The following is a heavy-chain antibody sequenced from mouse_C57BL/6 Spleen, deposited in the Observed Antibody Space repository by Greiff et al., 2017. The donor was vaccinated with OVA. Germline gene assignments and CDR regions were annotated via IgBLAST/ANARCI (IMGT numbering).Heavy chain of an antibody. CDR2: IWRDGST. D-gene: IGHD1-1*01. J-gene: IGHJ1*03. CDR3: ARHYYGSSYWYFDV. CDR1: GFSLTSYG. Sequence: VQRVESGPGLVAPSQSLSITCTVSGFSLTSYGVHWVRQPPGKGLEWLVVIWRDGSTTYTSALKSRLSISKDNSKSQVFLKMNSLQTDDTAMYDWARHYYGSSYWYFDVWGTGTTVTVSS. V-gene: IGHV2-6-1*01.